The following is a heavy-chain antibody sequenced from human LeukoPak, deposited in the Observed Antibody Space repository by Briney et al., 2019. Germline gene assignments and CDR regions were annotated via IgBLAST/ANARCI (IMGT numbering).Heavy chain of an antibody. V-gene: IGHV3-7*01. Sequence: GGSLRLSCAASGLTFSSYWMSWVLQAPGKGLEWVANIKQDGTEKYYADSVKGRFTISRDNAKNLLYLQMNSLRAEDTAVYFCARWNDFDTSGYYLVDGFDVWGQGTMVAVSS. CDR3: ARWNDFDTSGYYLVDGFDV. CDR2: IKQDGTEK. D-gene: IGHD3-22*01. CDR1: GLTFSSYW. J-gene: IGHJ3*01.